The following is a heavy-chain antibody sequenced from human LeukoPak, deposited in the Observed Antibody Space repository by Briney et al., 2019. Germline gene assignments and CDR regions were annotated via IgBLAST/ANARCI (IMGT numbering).Heavy chain of an antibody. Sequence: ASVKVFCKASGYTFTDSFMHWVRQAPGQGLEYLAWINLKNADTKFAQKFQGRVTLTRDTSISTVYMDLRSLRSDDTAVYYCAREGRHCGGDCYTFDYWGQGTLVTVSS. J-gene: IGHJ4*02. CDR3: AREGRHCGGDCYTFDY. CDR1: GYTFTDSF. CDR2: INLKNADT. V-gene: IGHV1-2*02. D-gene: IGHD2-21*02.